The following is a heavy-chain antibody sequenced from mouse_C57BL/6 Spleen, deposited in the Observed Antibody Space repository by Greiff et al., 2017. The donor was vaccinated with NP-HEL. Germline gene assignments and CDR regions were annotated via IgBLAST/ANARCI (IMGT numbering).Heavy chain of an antibody. J-gene: IGHJ2*01. CDR2: IDPSDSYT. CDR3: ARKGEDY. CDR1: GYTFTSYW. Sequence: QVQLQQPGAELVRPGTSVKLSCKASGYTFTSYWMHWVKQRPGQGLEWIGVIDPSDSYTNYKQKFKGKATLTVDTSSSTAYMQLSSLTSEDSAVYYCARKGEDYWGQGTTLTVSS. D-gene: IGHD2-13*01. V-gene: IGHV1-59*01.